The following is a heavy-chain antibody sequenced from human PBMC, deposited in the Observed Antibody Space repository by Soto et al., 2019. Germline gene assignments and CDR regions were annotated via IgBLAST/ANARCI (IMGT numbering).Heavy chain of an antibody. CDR1: GGSISNNSYH. CDR2: LYYRGTT. D-gene: IGHD2-15*01. V-gene: IGHV4-39*02. CDR3: FGVFAATLHY. J-gene: IGHJ4*02. Sequence: SETLSLTCKVSGGSISNNSYHWGWIRQTPGKGLEWIATLYYRGTTDYNSALRSRATMSVDTSKDHFSLTLTSVTVADTAVYFCFGVFAATLHYWGQGTPVTVS.